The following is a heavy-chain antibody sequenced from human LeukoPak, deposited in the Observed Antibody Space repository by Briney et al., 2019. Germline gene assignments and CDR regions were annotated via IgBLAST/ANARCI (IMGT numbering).Heavy chain of an antibody. CDR3: ARDYPGNGWNGMDV. CDR2: VFSNGAST. D-gene: IGHD4-23*01. V-gene: IGHV3-64*01. CDR1: RFPFSSFA. J-gene: IGHJ6*02. Sequence: GGSLRLSCAASRFPFSSFAMHWVRQAPGKGLEFVSSVFSNGASTYYANSVKGRFTISRDNSKNTLFLQMGSLRAEDTAVYYCARDYPGNGWNGMDVWGQGTTVTASS.